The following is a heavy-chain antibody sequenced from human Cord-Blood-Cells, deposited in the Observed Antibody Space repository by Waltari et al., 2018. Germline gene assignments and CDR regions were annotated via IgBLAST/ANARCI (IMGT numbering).Heavy chain of an antibody. Sequence: EVQLVESGGGLVKPGGSLRLSCAASGFTFSNAWMSWVSQAPGKGLEWVGRIKSKTDGGTTDYAAPVKGRFTISRDDSKNTLYLQMNSLKTEDTAVYYCTTDLNWGAFDIWGQGTMVTVSS. CDR1: GFTFSNAW. D-gene: IGHD7-27*01. V-gene: IGHV3-15*01. CDR3: TTDLNWGAFDI. J-gene: IGHJ3*02. CDR2: IKSKTDGGTT.